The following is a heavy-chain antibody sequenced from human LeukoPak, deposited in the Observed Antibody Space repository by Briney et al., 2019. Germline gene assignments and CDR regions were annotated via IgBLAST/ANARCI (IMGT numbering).Heavy chain of an antibody. D-gene: IGHD3-3*01. V-gene: IGHV1-24*01. CDR3: ARVLRFLREGAVDP. CDR2: FDPEDGET. J-gene: IGHJ5*02. Sequence: ASVTVSCKVSGYTLTELSMHWVRQARGKGLEWMGGFDPEDGETIYAQKFQGRVTMTEDTSTDTAYMELSSLRSEDTAVYYCARVLRFLREGAVDPWGQGTLVTVSS. CDR1: GYTLTELS.